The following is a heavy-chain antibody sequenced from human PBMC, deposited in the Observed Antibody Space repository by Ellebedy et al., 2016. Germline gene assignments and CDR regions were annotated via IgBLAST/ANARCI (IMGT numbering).Heavy chain of an antibody. D-gene: IGHD3-3*01. Sequence: SETLSLTCAVSGGSISSSNWWSWVRPPPGTGLEWIGEIYHSGSTNYTPPLKSRVTISVDKSKNQFSLKLTSVTAADTAVYYCARHVEMEWLLSPVYGMDVWGQGTTVTVSS. CDR2: IYHSGST. V-gene: IGHV4-4*02. CDR1: GGSISSSNW. CDR3: ARHVEMEWLLSPVYGMDV. J-gene: IGHJ6*02.